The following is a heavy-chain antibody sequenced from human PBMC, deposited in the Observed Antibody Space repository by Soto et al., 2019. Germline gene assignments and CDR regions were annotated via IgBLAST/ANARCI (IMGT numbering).Heavy chain of an antibody. J-gene: IGHJ6*02. Sequence: ASETLSLTCTVSGGSISSYYWSWIRQPPGKGLEWIGYIYYSGSTNYNPSLKSRVTLSVDTSKNQLSLKLNSVTAADTAVYYCARLDIWGQGTTVTVSS. D-gene: IGHD3-22*01. V-gene: IGHV4-59*12. CDR3: ARLDI. CDR2: IYYSGST. CDR1: GGSISSYY.